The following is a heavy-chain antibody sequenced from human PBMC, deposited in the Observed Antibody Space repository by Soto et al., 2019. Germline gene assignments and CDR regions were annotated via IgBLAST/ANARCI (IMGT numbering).Heavy chain of an antibody. J-gene: IGHJ6*02. V-gene: IGHV4-4*02. CDR1: GAPITTTKW. Sequence: QVQLQESGPGLVKPSETLSLTCTVSGAPITTTKWWAWVRLPPGKGLEWIGELSRVDERSSNPSLEGRFTMSLDKSNNQFSVKLTSVTAADTAIYYCATQTISYAWGVWGRGTSVTVSS. CDR3: ATQTISYAWGV. D-gene: IGHD3-16*01. CDR2: LSRVDER.